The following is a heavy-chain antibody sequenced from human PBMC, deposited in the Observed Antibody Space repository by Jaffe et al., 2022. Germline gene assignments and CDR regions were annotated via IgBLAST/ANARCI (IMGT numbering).Heavy chain of an antibody. Sequence: EVQLVESGGGLVKPGGSLRLSCAASGFTFSSYSMNWVRQAPGKGLEWVSSISSSSSYIYYADSVKGRFTISRDNAKNSLYLQMNSLRAEDTAVYYCARGASIAVAGHYFDYWGQGTLVTVSS. J-gene: IGHJ4*02. CDR1: GFTFSSYS. CDR3: ARGASIAVAGHYFDY. D-gene: IGHD6-19*01. CDR2: ISSSSSYI. V-gene: IGHV3-21*01.